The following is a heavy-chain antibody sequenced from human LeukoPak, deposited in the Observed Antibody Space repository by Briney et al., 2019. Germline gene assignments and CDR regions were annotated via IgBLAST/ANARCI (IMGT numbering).Heavy chain of an antibody. D-gene: IGHD3-22*01. V-gene: IGHV4-34*01. CDR1: GGSFSGYY. Sequence: PSETLSLTCAVYGGSFSGYYWSWIRQPPGKGLEWIGEINHSGSTNYNPSLKSRVTISVDTSKNQFSLELSSVTAADTAVYYCARGPHYYDSSGYCWGQGTLVTVSS. J-gene: IGHJ4*02. CDR2: INHSGST. CDR3: ARGPHYYDSSGYC.